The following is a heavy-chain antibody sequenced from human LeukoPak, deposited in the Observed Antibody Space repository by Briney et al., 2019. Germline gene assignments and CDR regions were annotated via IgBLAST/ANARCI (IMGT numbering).Heavy chain of an antibody. J-gene: IGHJ4*02. D-gene: IGHD1-14*01. CDR1: GFTFSTYA. CDR2: INSDGRTT. Sequence: GGSLRLSCAASGFTFSTYAMHWVRQAPGKGLVWVSRINSDGRTTTYADSVKGRFTISRDNAKSTLYLQMSSLRAEDTALYYCARTTDFHADYWGQGAPVTVSS. CDR3: ARTTDFHADY. V-gene: IGHV3-74*01.